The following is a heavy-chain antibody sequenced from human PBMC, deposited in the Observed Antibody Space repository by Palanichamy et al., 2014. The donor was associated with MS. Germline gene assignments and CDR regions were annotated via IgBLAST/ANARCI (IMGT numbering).Heavy chain of an antibody. CDR3: ARRGVAVPVANH. Sequence: QVQLVESGGDLVKPGGSLRLSCAASGFTFTDFYMGWIRQAPGKGLEWVSFISVSGRTTYYADSVAGRFTISRDNAKKSLDLQMNSLRVENTAVYYCARRGVAVPVANHWGQGTLVSVSS. CDR2: ISVSGRTT. J-gene: IGHJ4*02. CDR1: GFTFTDFY. D-gene: IGHD6-19*01. V-gene: IGHV3-11*01.